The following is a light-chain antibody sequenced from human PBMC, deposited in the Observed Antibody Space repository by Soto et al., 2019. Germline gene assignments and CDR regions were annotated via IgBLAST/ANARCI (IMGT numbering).Light chain of an antibody. Sequence: ENVLTQSPGTLSLSPGERATLSCRASQSVGNNLAWYQQRPGQAPTLLISDASSRATGIPDRFSCSGSRTDFTITISTLEPEDFALYYCQQYGPSLITVGQGTRLESK. CDR1: QSVGNN. CDR2: DAS. J-gene: IGKJ5*01. CDR3: QQYGPSLIT. V-gene: IGKV3-20*01.